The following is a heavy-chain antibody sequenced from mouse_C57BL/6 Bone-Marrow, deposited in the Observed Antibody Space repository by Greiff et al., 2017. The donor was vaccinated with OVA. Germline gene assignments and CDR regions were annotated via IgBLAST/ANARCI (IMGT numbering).Heavy chain of an antibody. Sequence: EVQVVESGPGLVKPSQSLSLTCSVTGYSITSGYYWNWIRQFPGNKLEWMGYISYDGSNNYNPSLKNRISITRDTSKNQFFLKLNSVTTEDTATYYCARDRGRLYYFDYWGQGTTLTVSS. CDR1: GYSITSGYY. V-gene: IGHV3-6*01. J-gene: IGHJ2*01. CDR2: ISYDGSN. CDR3: ARDRGRLYYFDY.